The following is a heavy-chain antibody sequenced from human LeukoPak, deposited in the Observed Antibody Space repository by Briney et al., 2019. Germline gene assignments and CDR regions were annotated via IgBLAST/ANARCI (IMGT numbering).Heavy chain of an antibody. J-gene: IGHJ4*02. D-gene: IGHD1-26*01. CDR3: ARGSGSFSGGFDY. CDR2: IWSDGSNK. V-gene: IGHV3-33*01. CDR1: GFTLSSYG. Sequence: PGRSLRLSCAASGFTLSSYGMHWVRQTPGKGLEWVAIIWSDGSNKYYADSVKGRFTISRDNSKNTLYLQMNSLRAEDTAVYYCARGSGSFSGGFDYWGQGTLVTVSS.